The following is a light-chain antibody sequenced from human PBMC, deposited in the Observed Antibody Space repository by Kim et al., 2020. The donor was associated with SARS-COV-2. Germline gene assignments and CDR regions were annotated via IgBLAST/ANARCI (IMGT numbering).Light chain of an antibody. Sequence: APGKTARITCGGNNIGSNSVRVYQQKPGQAPVLVIYYDSDRPSGIPERFSGSNSGNTATLTISRVEAGDEADYYCQVWDSSSDHRVFGGGTKLTVL. CDR1: NIGSNS. J-gene: IGLJ3*02. V-gene: IGLV3-21*04. CDR3: QVWDSSSDHRV. CDR2: YDS.